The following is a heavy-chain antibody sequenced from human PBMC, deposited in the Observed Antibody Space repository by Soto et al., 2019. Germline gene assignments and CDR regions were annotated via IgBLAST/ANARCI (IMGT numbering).Heavy chain of an antibody. CDR2: VSPPFRTS. J-gene: IGHJ6*02. Sequence: QVQLVQSGAEVKKPGSSVKVSCKTSGVSFNNNGIGWVRPAPGPGLEWMGGVSPPFRTSNYARKFQGRISITADASTGTVNMELIRLTSEDTAQYYCARVLYYGFGSYSPYGMDVGGQGTTVTVSS. CDR1: GVSFNNNG. D-gene: IGHD3-10*01. V-gene: IGHV1-69*01. CDR3: ARVLYYGFGSYSPYGMDV.